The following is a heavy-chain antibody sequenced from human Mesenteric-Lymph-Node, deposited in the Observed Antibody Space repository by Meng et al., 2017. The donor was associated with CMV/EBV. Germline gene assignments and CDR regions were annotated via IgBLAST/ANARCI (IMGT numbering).Heavy chain of an antibody. CDR3: ARGSSYDILTGYFDY. Sequence: QVQVHQCGAGLLKPSETLSVTWVVYGGSFSGYYWNWIRQSPEKGLEWIGEINHSGSTTYNPSFTSRIIISVDTSTNQISLNMSSVTAADTAVYYCARGSSYDILTGYFDYWGQGALVTVSS. CDR2: INHSGST. D-gene: IGHD3-9*01. CDR1: GGSFSGYY. V-gene: IGHV4-34*01. J-gene: IGHJ4*02.